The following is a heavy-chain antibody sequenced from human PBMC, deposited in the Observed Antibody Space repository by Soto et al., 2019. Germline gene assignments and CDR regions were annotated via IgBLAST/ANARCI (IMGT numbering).Heavy chain of an antibody. CDR1: GFTFSSYG. Sequence: GGSLRLSCAAPGFTFSSYGMHWVRQAPGKGLEWVAVIWYDGSNKYYADSVKGRFTISRDNSKNTLYLQMNSLRAEDTAVYYCARDPYDYIWGYCDYLDVWGKGTTVTGSS. V-gene: IGHV3-33*01. D-gene: IGHD3-16*01. J-gene: IGHJ6*03. CDR3: ARDPYDYIWGYCDYLDV. CDR2: IWYDGSNK.